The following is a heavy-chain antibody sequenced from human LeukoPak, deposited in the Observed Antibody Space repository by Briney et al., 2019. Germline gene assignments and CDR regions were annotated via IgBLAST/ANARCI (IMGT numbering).Heavy chain of an antibody. CDR1: GFTFTDFG. CDR2: IRRDGRSK. V-gene: IGHV3-30*02. D-gene: IGHD4-17*01. CDR3: AKDRDDYGDDC. J-gene: IGHJ4*02. Sequence: PGGSLRLSCAASGFTFTDFGMHWVRQAPGKGLDWVSHIRRDGRSKFYAESVKGRFTISSDNSKNTLYLQMNSLRAEDAAVYYCAKDRDDYGDDCWGQGILVTVST.